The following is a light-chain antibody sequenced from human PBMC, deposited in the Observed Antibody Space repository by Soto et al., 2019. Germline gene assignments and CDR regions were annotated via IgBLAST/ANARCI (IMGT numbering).Light chain of an antibody. CDR2: GAS. CDR1: QSVGSN. CDR3: QQANSFPLT. J-gene: IGKJ5*01. Sequence: EIVMTQSQATLSVSPGERATLSCRASQSVGSNLAWYQQKPGQAPRLLIYGASTRATGIPARFSGSGSGTEFTPTISSLQPEDFATYYCQQANSFPLTFGQGTLLEI. V-gene: IGKV3-15*01.